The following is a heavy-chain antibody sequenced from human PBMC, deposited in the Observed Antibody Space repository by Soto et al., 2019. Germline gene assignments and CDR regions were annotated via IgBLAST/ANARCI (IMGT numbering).Heavy chain of an antibody. CDR2: ISSSSSDI. CDR1: GLAFSSYT. CDR3: ARDVMYYYDSSGYPDDAFDI. V-gene: IGHV3-21*01. D-gene: IGHD3-22*01. J-gene: IGHJ3*02. Sequence: GGSLRLSCGASGLAFSSYTMNWVRQAPGKGLEWVSSISSSSSDIYYADSVKGRFTISRDNAKNSPYLQMNSLRAEDTALYYCARDVMYYYDSSGYPDDAFDIWGQGTMVTVSS.